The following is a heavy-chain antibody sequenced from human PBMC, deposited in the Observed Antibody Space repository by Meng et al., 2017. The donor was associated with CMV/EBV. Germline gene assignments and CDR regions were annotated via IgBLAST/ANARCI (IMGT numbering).Heavy chain of an antibody. CDR2: INHSGST. D-gene: IGHD3-22*01. J-gene: IGHJ4*02. V-gene: IGHV4-34*01. CDR3: ARVAEGYYYDSSGYRPPFDY. Sequence: SETLSLTCAVYGGSFSGYYWSWIRQPPGKVLEWIGEINHSGSTNYNPSLKSRVTISVDTSKNQFSLKLSSVTAADTAVYYCARVAEGYYYDSSGYRPPFDYWGQGTLVTVSS. CDR1: GGSFSGYY.